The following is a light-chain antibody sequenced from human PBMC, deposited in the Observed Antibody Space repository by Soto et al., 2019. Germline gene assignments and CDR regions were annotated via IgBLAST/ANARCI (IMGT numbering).Light chain of an antibody. CDR1: RSDTNTF. Sequence: EIVLTQSPGTLSLSPGERATLSCRTSRSDTNTFLAWYQQKPGQAPRLLIYVASSRATGIPDRFSGSGSGTDFTLTISRRVPEDFAVYYCQQYGASPPVYAFGQGTKLEIK. J-gene: IGKJ2*01. CDR3: QQYGASPPVYA. CDR2: VAS. V-gene: IGKV3-20*01.